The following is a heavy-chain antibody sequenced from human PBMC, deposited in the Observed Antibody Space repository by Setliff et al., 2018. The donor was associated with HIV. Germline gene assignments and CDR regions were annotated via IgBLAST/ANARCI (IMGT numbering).Heavy chain of an antibody. CDR2: IYYSGST. CDR3: ARHISDFWSNYQTPFDY. Sequence: LSLTCTVSGGSISSSSYYWGWIRQPPGKGLEWIGSIYYSGSTYYNPSLKSRVTISVDTSKNQFSLNLSSVTVADTAVYYCARHISDFWSNYQTPFDYWGQGTLVPVSS. D-gene: IGHD3-3*01. CDR1: GGSISSSSYY. J-gene: IGHJ4*02. V-gene: IGHV4-39*01.